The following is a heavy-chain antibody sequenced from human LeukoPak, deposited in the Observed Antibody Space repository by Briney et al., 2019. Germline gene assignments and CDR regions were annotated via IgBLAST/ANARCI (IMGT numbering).Heavy chain of an antibody. CDR3: ASHPRAMAPMGY. CDR1: GYSFTSYW. V-gene: IGHV5-10-1*01. Sequence: GESLRISCKGSGYSFTSYWISWVRQMPGKGLEWMGRIDPSDSYTNYSPSFQGHVTISAGKSISTAYLQWSSLKASDTAMYYCASHPRAMAPMGYWGQGTLVTVSS. D-gene: IGHD5-18*01. CDR2: IDPSDSYT. J-gene: IGHJ4*02.